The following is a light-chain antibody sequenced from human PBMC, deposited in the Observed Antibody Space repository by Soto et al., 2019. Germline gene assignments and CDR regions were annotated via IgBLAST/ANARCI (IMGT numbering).Light chain of an antibody. CDR3: CSYAGSSTYV. CDR1: SSDVGGYNY. Sequence: QPVLTQPRSVSGSPGQSVTISCTGTSSDVGGYNYVSWYQQHPGKAPKLMIYDVSKRPSGVPDRFSGSKSGNTASLTISGLQAEDEADYYCCSYAGSSTYVFGTVTKVTVL. V-gene: IGLV2-11*01. J-gene: IGLJ1*01. CDR2: DVS.